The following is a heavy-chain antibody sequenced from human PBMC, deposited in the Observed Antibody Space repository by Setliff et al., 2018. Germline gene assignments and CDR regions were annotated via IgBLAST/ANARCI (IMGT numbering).Heavy chain of an antibody. CDR3: AREAPGYAFDI. D-gene: IGHD1-1*01. CDR1: GGSISSGDYY. CDR2: IYYSGST. Sequence: PSETLSLTCTVSGGSISSGDYYWSWIRQPPGKGLEWIGYIYYSGSTYYXXSLKSRVTISVDTSKNQFSLKLSSVTAADTAVYYCAREAPGYAFDIWGQGTMVTVSS. J-gene: IGHJ3*02. V-gene: IGHV4-30-4*08.